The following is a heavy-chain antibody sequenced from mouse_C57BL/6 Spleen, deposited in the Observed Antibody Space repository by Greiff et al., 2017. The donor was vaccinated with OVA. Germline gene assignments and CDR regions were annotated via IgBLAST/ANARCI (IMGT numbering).Heavy chain of an antibody. CDR1: GYTFTDHT. CDR3: ARCNSSGTGFAY. V-gene: IGHV1-78*01. CDR2: IYHRDGST. Sequence: QVQLQQSDAELVKPGASVQISCKVSGYTFTDHTIHWMKQRPEQGLAWIGYIYHRDGSTKYNEQFKGKTTLTADKSSSTAYMQLNSMTSEDSAVYFCARCNSSGTGFAYWGQGTLVTVSA. D-gene: IGHD3-2*02. J-gene: IGHJ3*01.